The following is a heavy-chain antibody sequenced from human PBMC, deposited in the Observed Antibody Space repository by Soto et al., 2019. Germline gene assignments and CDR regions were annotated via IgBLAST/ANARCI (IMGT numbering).Heavy chain of an antibody. CDR3: ARDTNPYSSSWRPFDY. CDR2: IYHSGST. CDR1: GGSISSSNW. D-gene: IGHD6-13*01. Sequence: QVQLQESGPGLVKPSGTLSLTCAVSGGSISSSNWWSWVRQPPGKGLEWIGEIYHSGSTNYNPSLRRRVTISVDKSKNQSSLKLSSVTAADTAVYYCARDTNPYSSSWRPFDYWGQGTLVTVSS. J-gene: IGHJ4*02. V-gene: IGHV4-4*02.